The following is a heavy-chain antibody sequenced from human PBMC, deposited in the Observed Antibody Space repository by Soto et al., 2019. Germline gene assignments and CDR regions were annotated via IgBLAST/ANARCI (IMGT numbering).Heavy chain of an antibody. J-gene: IGHJ4*02. CDR3: ARDLPPVDY. Sequence: QIKRVQSGAEVKKPGASVKVSCKASGYTFSSYHITWVRQAPGQGLEWMGWISAYNGNTNYAQNLQGRVTMTTDPSTSTAYMELRSLRSDDTAVYYCARDLPPVDYWGQGTLVTVSS. CDR2: ISAYNGNT. V-gene: IGHV1-18*01. CDR1: GYTFSSYH.